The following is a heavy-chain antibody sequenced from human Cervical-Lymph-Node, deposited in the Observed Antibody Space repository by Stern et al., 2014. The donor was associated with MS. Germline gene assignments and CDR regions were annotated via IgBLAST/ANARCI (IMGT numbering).Heavy chain of an antibody. CDR1: GGSISSYY. J-gene: IGHJ4*02. CDR3: ARVAAAGTLDY. CDR2: IYYSGST. V-gene: IGHV4-59*01. D-gene: IGHD6-13*01. Sequence: QVQLQESGPGLVKPSETLSLTCTVSGGSISSYYWSWIRQPPGKGLEWIGYIYYSGSTNYNPSLKSRVTISVDTSKNQFSLKLSSVTAADTAVYYCARVAAAGTLDYWGQGTLVNVSS.